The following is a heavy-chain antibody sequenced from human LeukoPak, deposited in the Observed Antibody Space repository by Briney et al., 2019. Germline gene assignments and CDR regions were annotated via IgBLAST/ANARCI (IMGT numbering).Heavy chain of an antibody. CDR1: GFTFSDYY. CDR2: ISSSGCTI. CDR3: ARVGFMVRFGGVICDY. V-gene: IGHV3-11*01. Sequence: PGGSLRLSCAASGFTFSDYYMSWIPQAPGKGLEWVSYISSSGCTIYYTDSVKGRFTISRDNAKNSLYLQMNSLRVEDKAVYYCARVGFMVRFGGVICDYWGQGTLVTVSS. J-gene: IGHJ4*02. D-gene: IGHD3-16*02.